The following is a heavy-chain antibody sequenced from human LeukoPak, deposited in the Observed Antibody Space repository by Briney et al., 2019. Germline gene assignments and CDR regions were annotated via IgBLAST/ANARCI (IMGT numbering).Heavy chain of an antibody. D-gene: IGHD3-22*01. CDR1: GFPLSSYA. Sequence: PGGSLVLSCAASGFPLSSYAMSLVRPASGEGLEWGSTLRGSCGSTYYTDSVKGRLTISRDNTKNSLYLQMNSLRAEDTAVYYCARFRFGYYDNSAPPWGQGTLVTVSS. CDR3: ARFRFGYYDNSAPP. V-gene: IGHV3-23*01. J-gene: IGHJ5*02. CDR2: LRGSCGST.